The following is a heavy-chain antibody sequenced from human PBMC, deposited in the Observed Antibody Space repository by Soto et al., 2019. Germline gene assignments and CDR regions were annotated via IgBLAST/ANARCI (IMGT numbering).Heavy chain of an antibody. CDR2: IIPIFGTA. CDR3: ARGLPNQSGWWLSIFDY. Sequence: QVQLVQSGAEVKKPGSSVKVSCKASGGTFSSYAISWVRQAPGQGLEWMGGIIPIFGTANYAQKFQGRVTITADESTSTAYMELSSLRSEDTAVYYCARGLPNQSGWWLSIFDYSGQGTLVTVSS. D-gene: IGHD3-22*01. V-gene: IGHV1-69*12. J-gene: IGHJ4*02. CDR1: GGTFSSYA.